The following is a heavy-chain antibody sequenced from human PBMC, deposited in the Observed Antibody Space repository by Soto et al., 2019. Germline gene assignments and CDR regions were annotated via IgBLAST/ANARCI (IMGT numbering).Heavy chain of an antibody. Sequence: SETLSLTCAVSGVSISSGGYSWSWIRQPPGKGLEWIGYIYHSGSTYYNPSLKSRVTISVDSSKNQFSLKLSSVTAADTAVYYCARGDYDFWSGYSNHNGDSKSNWFDPWGQGTLVTVSS. CDR2: IYHSGST. V-gene: IGHV4-30-2*01. J-gene: IGHJ5*02. CDR3: ARGDYDFWSGYSNHNGDSKSNWFDP. D-gene: IGHD3-3*01. CDR1: GVSISSGGYS.